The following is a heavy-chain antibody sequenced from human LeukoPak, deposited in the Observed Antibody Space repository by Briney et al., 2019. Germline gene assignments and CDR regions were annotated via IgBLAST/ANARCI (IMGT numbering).Heavy chain of an antibody. CDR1: GYTFTSYY. D-gene: IGHD5-24*01. V-gene: IGHV1-46*01. J-gene: IGHJ4*02. CDR3: ARDRDGYNCFDY. CDR2: INPSGGST. Sequence: ASVKVSCKASGYTFTSYYLHWVRQAPGQGLEWMEIINPSGGSTNYAQKFQGRVTITADESTSTAYMELSSLRSEDTAVYYCARDRDGYNCFDYWGQGTLVTVSS.